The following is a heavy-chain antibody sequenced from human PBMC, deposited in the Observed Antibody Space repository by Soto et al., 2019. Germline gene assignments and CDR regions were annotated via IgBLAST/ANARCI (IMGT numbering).Heavy chain of an antibody. CDR3: ASDPGQDEAMDY. CDR2: IWHDGKNK. Sequence: QVQVVESGGGVVQPGRSLRLSCVASGFTFSNFGMHWVRQAPGKGLEWVAVIWHDGKNKYYADSAKGRFTVSRDNSKNTLYLQISSRTAEDRAVYYCASDPGQDEAMDYWGQGTLVTVSS. J-gene: IGHJ4*02. V-gene: IGHV3-33*01. CDR1: GFTFSNFG.